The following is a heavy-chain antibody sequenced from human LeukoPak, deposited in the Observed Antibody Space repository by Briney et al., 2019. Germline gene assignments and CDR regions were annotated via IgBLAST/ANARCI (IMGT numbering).Heavy chain of an antibody. CDR2: IYYSGST. Sequence: PSETLSLTCTVSGGSISSSSYYWGWIRQPPGKGLEWIGSIYYSGSTYYNPSLKSRVTISVDTSKNQFSLKPSSVTAADTAVYYCARWVKGYYYDSSGYPGFDYWGQGTLVTVSS. J-gene: IGHJ4*02. D-gene: IGHD3-22*01. CDR3: ARWVKGYYYDSSGYPGFDY. CDR1: GGSISSSSYY. V-gene: IGHV4-39*01.